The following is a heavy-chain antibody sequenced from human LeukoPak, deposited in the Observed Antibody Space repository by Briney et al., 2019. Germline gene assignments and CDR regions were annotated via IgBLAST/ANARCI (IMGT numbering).Heavy chain of an antibody. CDR2: IYYTGGT. CDR3: ARLKVQYYYDSSGPMPYMDV. CDR1: GGSISSSSYY. D-gene: IGHD3-22*01. J-gene: IGHJ6*03. Sequence: PSETLSLTCTVSGGSISSSSYYWGWIRQPPEKGLEWIGSIYYTGGTYYSPSLKSRVTISVDTSKNQFSLKLSSVTAADTAVYYCARLKVQYYYDSSGPMPYMDVWGKGTTVTVSS. V-gene: IGHV4-39*07.